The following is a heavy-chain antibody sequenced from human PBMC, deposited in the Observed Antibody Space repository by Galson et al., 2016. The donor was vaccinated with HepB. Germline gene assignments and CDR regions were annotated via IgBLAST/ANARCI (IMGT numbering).Heavy chain of an antibody. CDR2: ISNSGGST. CDR3: AGGYYGSGSYYAY. J-gene: IGHJ4*02. D-gene: IGHD3-10*01. Sequence: SLRLSCAASGFTFSSYAMSWVRQAPGKGLEWVSVISNSGGSTYYADSVKGRFTISRDNSKNTLYLQMNSLRAEDTAVYYCAGGYYGSGSYYAYWGQGTLVIVSS. CDR1: GFTFSSYA. V-gene: IGHV3-23*01.